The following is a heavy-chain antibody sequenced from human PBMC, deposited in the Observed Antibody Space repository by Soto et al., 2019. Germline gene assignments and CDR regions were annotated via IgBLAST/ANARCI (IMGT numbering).Heavy chain of an antibody. V-gene: IGHV4-4*07. CDR1: GASLNNYY. D-gene: IGHD1-26*01. CDR3: ARGSLAPDY. Sequence: SLTCTVSGASLNNYYWSWARQPAGKGLEWVGRIYTSGSTNYNPSLESRVTMSVDTSKNQFSLKLSSVTAADTAVYYCARGSLAPDYWGQGTLVTVSS. J-gene: IGHJ4*02. CDR2: IYTSGST.